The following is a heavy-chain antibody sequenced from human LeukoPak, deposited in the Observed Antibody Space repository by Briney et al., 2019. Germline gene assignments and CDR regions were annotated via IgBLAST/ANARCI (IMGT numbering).Heavy chain of an antibody. J-gene: IGHJ3*02. Sequence: PGGSLRLSCAASGFTFSSYGMHWVRQAPGKGLEWVAVISYDGSNKYYADSVKGRFTISRDNSKNTLYLQMNSLRAEDTAVYYCAKDLPRYSYGLDAFDIWGQGTMVTVSS. V-gene: IGHV3-30*18. CDR2: ISYDGSNK. CDR1: GFTFSSYG. D-gene: IGHD5-18*01. CDR3: AKDLPRYSYGLDAFDI.